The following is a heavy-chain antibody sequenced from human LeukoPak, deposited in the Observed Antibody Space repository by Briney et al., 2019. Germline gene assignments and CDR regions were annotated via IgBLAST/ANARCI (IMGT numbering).Heavy chain of an antibody. V-gene: IGHV3-33*02. CDR3: ARDSSGWYNFDY. CDR1: GFTFSSYG. Sequence: PGGTLRLSCAASGFTFSSYGMHRVHQAPGKGRERVAVIWYDESDKYYADSAKSRLTTSSDNSSNTLYLQMNSLRAEDKAVYYCARDSSGWYNFDYWGQGTLVTVSS. D-gene: IGHD6-19*01. CDR2: IWYDESDK. J-gene: IGHJ4*02.